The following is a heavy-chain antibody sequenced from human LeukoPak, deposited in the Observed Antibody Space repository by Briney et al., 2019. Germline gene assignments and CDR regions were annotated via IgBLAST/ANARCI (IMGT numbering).Heavy chain of an antibody. V-gene: IGHV3-23*01. D-gene: IGHD6-19*01. CDR2: ISGSGGST. CDR1: GLTFSSYA. Sequence: GGSLRLSCAASGLTFSSYAMSWVRQAPGKGLEWVSAISGSGGSTYYADSVKGRFTISRDNSKNTLYLQMNSLRAGDTAVYYCAKAPDSRMAGYYYYAMDVWGQGTTVTVSS. CDR3: AKAPDSRMAGYYYYAMDV. J-gene: IGHJ6*02.